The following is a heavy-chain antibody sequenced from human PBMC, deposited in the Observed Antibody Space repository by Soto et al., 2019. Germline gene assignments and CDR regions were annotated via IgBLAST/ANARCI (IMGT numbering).Heavy chain of an antibody. D-gene: IGHD3-22*01. CDR3: ARVHRIVVVISSGSWFDP. J-gene: IGHJ5*02. CDR2: IDPSDSQT. Sequence: GESLKISCKGSGYSFAGYWITWVRQKPGKGLEWMGRIDPSDSQTYYSPSLKSRVTISVDTSKNQFSLKLSSVTAADTAVYYCARVHRIVVVISSGSWFDPWGQGTLVTVSS. V-gene: IGHV5-10-1*01. CDR1: GYSFAGYW.